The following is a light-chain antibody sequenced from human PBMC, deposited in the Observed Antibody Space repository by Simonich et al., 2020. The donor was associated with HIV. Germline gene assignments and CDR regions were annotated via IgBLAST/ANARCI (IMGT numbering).Light chain of an antibody. Sequence: NFMLTQPHAVSESPGKTVTISCTRSIGSIVSNYVQWYQQRPGRAPTPVIYEDNQRPSVVPDRFSGSIDSSSNSASLTISGLKTEDEADYCCQSYDSSIWVFGGGTKLTVL. V-gene: IGLV6-57*03. CDR2: EDN. CDR3: QSYDSSIWV. J-gene: IGLJ3*02. CDR1: IGSIVSNY.